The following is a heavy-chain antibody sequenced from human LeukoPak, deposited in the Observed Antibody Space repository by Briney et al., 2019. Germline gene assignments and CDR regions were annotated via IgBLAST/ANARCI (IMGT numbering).Heavy chain of an antibody. J-gene: IGHJ4*02. D-gene: IGHD3-22*01. CDR3: ARSYYYDSSGYYSNFDY. Sequence: PSETLSLTCTVSGGSISSYYWSWIRQPPGKGLEWIGEINHSGSTNYNPSLKSRVTISVDTSKNQFSLKLISVTAADTAVYYCARSYYYDSSGYYSNFDYWGQGTLVTVSS. V-gene: IGHV4-34*01. CDR1: GGSISSYY. CDR2: INHSGST.